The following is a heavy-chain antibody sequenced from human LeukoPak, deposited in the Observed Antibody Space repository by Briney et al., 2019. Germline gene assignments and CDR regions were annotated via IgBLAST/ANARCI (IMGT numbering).Heavy chain of an antibody. Sequence: SQTLSLTCTVSGGSISSGGYHWSWIRQHPGKGLEWIGHIYNTGSTYYKPPLKSRLTISVDTSKIRFSLKLSSVTAADTAVYYCARATALYYYDTGRYYFDSWGQGTLVTVSS. CDR2: IYNTGST. D-gene: IGHD3-16*01. CDR1: GGSISSGGYH. CDR3: ARATALYYYDTGRYYFDS. J-gene: IGHJ4*02. V-gene: IGHV4-31*03.